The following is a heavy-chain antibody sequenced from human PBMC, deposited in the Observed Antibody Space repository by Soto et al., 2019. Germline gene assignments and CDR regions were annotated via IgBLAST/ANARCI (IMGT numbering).Heavy chain of an antibody. V-gene: IGHV3-64D*06. J-gene: IGHJ4*02. CDR1: GFTFSSFA. CDR3: VNDHGTARVRGGLAS. CDR2: ISDTGGYT. D-gene: IGHD3-10*01. Sequence: EVQLEESGGNLVQPGGSLRLSCSASGFTFSSFAMHWVRQAPGKGLEYISSISDTGGYTPYADSVKGRFTISRDNSKNTLYLQMSSLRPDDKAVDDCVNDHGTARVRGGLASWGQGALVTVSS.